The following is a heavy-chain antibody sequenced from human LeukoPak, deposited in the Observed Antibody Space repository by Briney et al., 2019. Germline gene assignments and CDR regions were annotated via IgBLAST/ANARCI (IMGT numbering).Heavy chain of an antibody. CDR2: IYYSGST. Sequence: ETLSLTCTVSGGSISSYYWSWIRQPPGKGLEWIGYIYYSGSTNYNPSLKSRVTISVDTSKNQFSLKLSSVTAADTAVYYCARYMIASVDYFGYWGQGTLVTVSS. V-gene: IGHV4-59*08. CDR3: ARYMIASVDYFGY. D-gene: IGHD3-22*01. J-gene: IGHJ4*02. CDR1: GGSISSYY.